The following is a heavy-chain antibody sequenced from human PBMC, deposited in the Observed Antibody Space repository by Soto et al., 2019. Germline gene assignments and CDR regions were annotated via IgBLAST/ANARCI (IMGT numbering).Heavy chain of an antibody. CDR1: GFTFSNYG. J-gene: IGHJ6*02. CDR3: AISRDAYNYYFYYGMDV. Sequence: PGGSLRLSCAASGFTFSNYGMHWVRQTPGKGLEWVALILYDGSNKYYGDSVKGRFTISRDNSKNTLYLQVSSLRAEDTAVYYCAISRDAYNYYFYYGMDVWGQGTTVTVSS. V-gene: IGHV3-30*03. D-gene: IGHD2-2*01. CDR2: ILYDGSNK.